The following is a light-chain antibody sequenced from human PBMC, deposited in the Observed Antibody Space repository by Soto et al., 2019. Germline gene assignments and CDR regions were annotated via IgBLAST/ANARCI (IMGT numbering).Light chain of an antibody. CDR1: SSDVGGYNY. J-gene: IGLJ1*01. V-gene: IGLV2-8*01. CDR2: EVS. Sequence: QSVLTQPPSASGSPGQSVTISCTGTSSDVGGYNYVSWYQQHPGKAPKLMIYEVSKRPSGVPDRFSGSKSGNTASLTVSGLQAEDEADYYCSSYAGSNNALHVSGTGTKVTVL. CDR3: SSYAGSNNALHV.